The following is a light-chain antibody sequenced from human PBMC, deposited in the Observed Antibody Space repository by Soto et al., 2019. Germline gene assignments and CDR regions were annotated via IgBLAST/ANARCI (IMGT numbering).Light chain of an antibody. CDR1: SSDVGGYNY. J-gene: IGLJ1*01. CDR2: DVS. V-gene: IGLV2-14*03. Sequence: QSALTQPASGSGSPGQSITISCTGTSSDVGGYNYVSWYQHHPGKAPKLMIYDVSNRPSGVSNRFSGSKSGSTASLTISGLQPEDEADYYCSSYTTSNTRQIVFGTGTKATVL. CDR3: SSYTTSNTRQIV.